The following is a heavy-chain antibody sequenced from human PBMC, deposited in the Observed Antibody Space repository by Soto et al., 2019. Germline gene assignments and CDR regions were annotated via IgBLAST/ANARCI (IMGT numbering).Heavy chain of an antibody. CDR1: GGTFSSYA. J-gene: IGHJ4*02. CDR3: ATPRRGSSGYYPFWY. V-gene: IGHV1-69*01. Sequence: QVQLVQSGAEVKKPGSSVKVSCKASGGTFSSYAISWVRQAPGQGLEWMGGIIPIFGTENYAQKFQGKVTITADESTSTAYMERSSLRSEDRAVYYCATPRRGSSGYYPFWYWGQGTLVTVSS. D-gene: IGHD3-22*01. CDR2: IIPIFGTE.